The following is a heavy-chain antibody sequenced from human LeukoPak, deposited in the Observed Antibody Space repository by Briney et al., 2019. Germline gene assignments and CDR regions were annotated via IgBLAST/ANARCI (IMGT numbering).Heavy chain of an antibody. V-gene: IGHV1-2*02. J-gene: IGHJ1*01. Sequence: ASVKVSCKASGYTFTGYYMHWVRQAPGQGLEWMGWINPNSGGTNYAQKFQGRVTMTRDTSISTAYMELSRLRSDDTAVYYCARARTIAAAGTSAIQHWGQGTLVTVSS. CDR2: INPNSGGT. CDR3: ARARTIAAAGTSAIQH. CDR1: GYTFTGYY. D-gene: IGHD6-13*01.